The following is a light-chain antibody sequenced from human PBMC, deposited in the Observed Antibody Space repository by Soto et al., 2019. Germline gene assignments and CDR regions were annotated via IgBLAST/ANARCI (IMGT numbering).Light chain of an antibody. CDR2: AAS. V-gene: IGKV1-39*01. J-gene: IGKJ2*02. Sequence: DIQMTQPPSSLSASVGDRVTTICRASRAIAAHLNWYQQKPGKAPKVLIYAASTLQSGVPSRFSGRGSVTDFTLTISGLQPADFATYFCQQSHSFPRTFGQGTKLDI. CDR1: RAIAAH. CDR3: QQSHSFPRT.